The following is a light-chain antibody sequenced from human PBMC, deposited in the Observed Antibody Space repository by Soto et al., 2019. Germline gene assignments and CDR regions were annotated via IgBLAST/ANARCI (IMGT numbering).Light chain of an antibody. J-gene: IGKJ5*01. CDR3: QHYGSSPFT. CDR1: QSVSSNY. Sequence: EIVLTQSPGTLSLSPGERATLSCRASQSVSSNYLAWYQHKLGQAPRLLIYGASSRSTGIPGRFSGTGSGSDFKLSISRLDPKDFVVYYGQHYGSSPFTFSRGTRLEIK. CDR2: GAS. V-gene: IGKV3-20*01.